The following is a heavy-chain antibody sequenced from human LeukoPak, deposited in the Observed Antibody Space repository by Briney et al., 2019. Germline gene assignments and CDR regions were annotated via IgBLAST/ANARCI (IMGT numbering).Heavy chain of an antibody. D-gene: IGHD3-3*01. Sequence: GGSLRLSCAASGFTFSNDWMNWVRQAPGKGLEWVGRIKSKTDGGTTDYAAPVKGRFTISRDDSKNTLYLQMNSLRAEDTAFYYCAKAELGVDTFFDYWGQGTLVTVSS. J-gene: IGHJ4*02. CDR1: GFTFSNDW. V-gene: IGHV3-15*01. CDR3: AKAELGVDTFFDY. CDR2: IKSKTDGGTT.